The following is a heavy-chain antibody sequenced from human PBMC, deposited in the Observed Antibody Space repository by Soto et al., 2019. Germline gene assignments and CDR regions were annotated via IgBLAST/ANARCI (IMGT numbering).Heavy chain of an antibody. CDR3: ARADPIHVDTAMVTDY. J-gene: IGHJ4*02. Sequence: SETLSLTCAVSGGSISSSNWWSWVRQPPGKGLEWIGEIYHSGSTNYNPSLKSRVTISVDKSKNQFSLKLSSVTAADTAMYYCARADPIHVDTAMVTDYWGQGTLVTVSS. CDR2: IYHSGST. D-gene: IGHD5-18*01. CDR1: GGSISSSNW. V-gene: IGHV4-4*02.